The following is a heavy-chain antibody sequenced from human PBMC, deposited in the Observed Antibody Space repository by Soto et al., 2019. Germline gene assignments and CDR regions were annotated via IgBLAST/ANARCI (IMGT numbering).Heavy chain of an antibody. D-gene: IGHD6-6*01. V-gene: IGHV3-11*01. CDR2: ISSSGSST. J-gene: IGHJ4*02. CDR3: ARAAAARAAACY. Sequence: QVQLVESGGGLVKPGGSLRLSCAASGFTFGDYYMSWIRQAPGKGLEWVSYISSSGSSTYYVDSVKGRFTISRDNAKNSLYLHMDRLGAEDTAVYYWARAAAARAAACYWGQGALVTVSS. CDR1: GFTFGDYY.